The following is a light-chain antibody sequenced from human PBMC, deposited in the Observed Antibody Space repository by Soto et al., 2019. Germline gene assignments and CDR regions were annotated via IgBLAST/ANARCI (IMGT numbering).Light chain of an antibody. CDR2: WAS. CDR1: QSVLYSSNNKNF. CDR3: QQYYRSPFT. V-gene: IGKV4-1*01. Sequence: DIVMAQSPDSLAVSLGERATINCKSSQSVLYSSNNKNFLAWYQRKPGQPPKLLIYWASTRESGVPDRFSGGGSGTEFNLTIXXXXXEDVALYYCQQYYRSPFTFGQG. J-gene: IGKJ2*01.